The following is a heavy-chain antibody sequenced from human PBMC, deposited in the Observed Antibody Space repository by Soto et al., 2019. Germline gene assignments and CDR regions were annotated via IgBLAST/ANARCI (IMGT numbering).Heavy chain of an antibody. V-gene: IGHV3-23*01. CDR1: GFTFSNYA. CDR2: ISGNSGTT. CDR3: AKASSISWGVFDY. J-gene: IGHJ4*02. Sequence: EVQLLESGGGLVQPGGSLRLSCAASGFTFSNYAMTWVRQAPGKGLEWVSFISGNSGTTYFEDSVKGRFTISRDNSKSTLYLKMISLRAEDTAVYYCAKASSISWGVFDYWGQGTLITVSS. D-gene: IGHD6-13*01.